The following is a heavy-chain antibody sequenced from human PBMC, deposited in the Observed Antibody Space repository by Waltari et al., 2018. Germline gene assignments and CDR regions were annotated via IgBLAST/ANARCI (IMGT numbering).Heavy chain of an antibody. CDR1: GDSMSSTYW. CDR3: ARDRGRGLYLDS. Sequence: QLQLQQSGPGLVKPSESLSLTCAVSGDSMSSTYWWSWVRQPPGKGLEWIGQIRGSGRTNYNPSLHSRVTSSMDTSNNHLSRKVASVTAADTAVYYCARDRGRGLYLDSWGQGTLVTVSP. J-gene: IGHJ4*02. V-gene: IGHV4-4*02. D-gene: IGHD2-15*01. CDR2: IRGSGRT.